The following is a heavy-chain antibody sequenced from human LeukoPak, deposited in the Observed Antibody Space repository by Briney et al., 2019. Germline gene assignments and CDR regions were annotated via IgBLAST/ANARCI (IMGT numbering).Heavy chain of an antibody. J-gene: IGHJ5*02. CDR3: TSGGHYFDP. D-gene: IGHD1-26*01. CDR1: GFTSSNAW. Sequence: PGGSLRLSCAVSGFTSSNAWVSWVREAPGKRREWVDRIISKSDGGTTDYAAPLKGRFTISRDDSNNTMYLQMNSLKSEDTAIYSCTSGGHYFDPWGQGTLVTVSS. V-gene: IGHV3-15*01. CDR2: IISKSDGGTT.